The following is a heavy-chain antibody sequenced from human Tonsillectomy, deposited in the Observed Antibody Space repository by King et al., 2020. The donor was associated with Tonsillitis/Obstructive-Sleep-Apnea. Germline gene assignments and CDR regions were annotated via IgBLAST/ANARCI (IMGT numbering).Heavy chain of an antibody. CDR2: ISYDGSNK. D-gene: IGHD3-10*01. Sequence: VQLVESGGGVVQPGRSLRLSCAASGFTFSSYGMHWVRQAPGKGLEWVAVISYDGSNKYYADSVKGRFTISRDNSKNTLYLQMNSLRAEDTAVYYCAKVLWFGELSPLDYWGQGTLVTVSS. J-gene: IGHJ4*02. V-gene: IGHV3-30*18. CDR3: AKVLWFGELSPLDY. CDR1: GFTFSSYG.